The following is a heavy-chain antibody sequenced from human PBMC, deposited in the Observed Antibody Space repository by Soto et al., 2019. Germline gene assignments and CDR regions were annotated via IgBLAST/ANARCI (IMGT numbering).Heavy chain of an antibody. V-gene: IGHV1-3*05. CDR3: ASSATTADYYYGMDV. CDR1: GYTFTNYA. Sequence: QVQLVQSGAEEKKPGASVKVSCKASGYTFTNYAMHWVRQAPGQRLEWMGWINAGNGNTKYSQKFQGRVTITRDTSASTAYMELSSLTSEDTAVYHCASSATTADYYYGMDVRGQGTTVTVSS. CDR2: INAGNGNT. J-gene: IGHJ6*02. D-gene: IGHD1-26*01.